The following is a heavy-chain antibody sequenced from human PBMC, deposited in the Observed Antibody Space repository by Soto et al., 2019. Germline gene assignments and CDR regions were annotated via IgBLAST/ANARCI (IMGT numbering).Heavy chain of an antibody. Sequence: GGSLRLSCAASGFTFSSYAMHWVRQAPGKGLEWVAVISYDGSNKYYADSVKGRFTISRDNSKNTLYLQMNSLRAEDTAVYYCARGQTIVVVVAATPDWFDPWGQGTLVTVSS. V-gene: IGHV3-30-3*01. CDR1: GFTFSSYA. J-gene: IGHJ5*02. CDR2: ISYDGSNK. D-gene: IGHD2-15*01. CDR3: ARGQTIVVVVAATPDWFDP.